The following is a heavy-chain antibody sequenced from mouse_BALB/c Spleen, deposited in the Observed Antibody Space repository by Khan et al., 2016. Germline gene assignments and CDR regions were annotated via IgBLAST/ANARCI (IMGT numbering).Heavy chain of an antibody. J-gene: IGHJ3*01. V-gene: IGHV1-53*01. CDR3: ARYDYDGAYFSD. Sequence: QLQQSGAELVRPGVSVKLSCKASGYTFTSHWMHWIKQRPEQGLERIGEIDPSNGDTNYNEKFKRKATLTVDKSSSSAYMQLSSLTSEDSAVYFCARYDYDGAYFSDWGQGTLVTVS. CDR2: IDPSNGDT. D-gene: IGHD2-4*01. CDR1: GYTFTSHW.